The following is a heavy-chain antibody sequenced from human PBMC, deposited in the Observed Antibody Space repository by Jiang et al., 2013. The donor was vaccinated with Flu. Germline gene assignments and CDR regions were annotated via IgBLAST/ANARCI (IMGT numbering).Heavy chain of an antibody. D-gene: IGHD2-2*01. CDR1: FTSYG. CDR3: ARVVVVPAAPTGGYDYYGMDV. CDR2: ISAYNGNT. J-gene: IGHJ6*04. Sequence: FTSYGISWVRQAPGQGLEWMGWISAYNGNTNYAQKLQGRVTMTTDTSTSTAYMELRSLRSDDTAVYYCARVVVVPAAPTGGYDYYGMDVWGKGTTVTVSS. V-gene: IGHV1-18*01.